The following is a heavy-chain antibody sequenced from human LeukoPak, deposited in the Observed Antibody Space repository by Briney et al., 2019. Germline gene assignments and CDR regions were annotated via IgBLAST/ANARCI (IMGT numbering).Heavy chain of an antibody. Sequence: GGSLQISFKGSGYSFTSYWTGWGRQMPGKGLEGMGIIYPGDSDTRYSPSFQGQVTISADKSISTAYLQWSSLKASDTAMYYCARLLSSSTAMALGMDVWGQGTTVTVSS. CDR1: GYSFTSYW. CDR3: ARLLSSSTAMALGMDV. V-gene: IGHV5-51*01. D-gene: IGHD5-18*01. CDR2: IYPGDSDT. J-gene: IGHJ6*02.